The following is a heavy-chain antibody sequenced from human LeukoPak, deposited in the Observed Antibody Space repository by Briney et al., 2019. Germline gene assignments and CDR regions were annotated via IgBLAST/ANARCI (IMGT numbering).Heavy chain of an antibody. V-gene: IGHV4-34*01. CDR1: GGSFSGYY. Sequence: SETLSLTCAVYGGSFSGYYWSWIRQPPGKGLEWIGEINHSGSTNYNPSLKSRVTISVDTSKNQFSLKLSSVTAADTAVYYCPSFTVRHVSDYWDQGTLVTVSS. CDR3: PSFTVRHVSDY. J-gene: IGHJ4*02. CDR2: INHSGST. D-gene: IGHD3-10*01.